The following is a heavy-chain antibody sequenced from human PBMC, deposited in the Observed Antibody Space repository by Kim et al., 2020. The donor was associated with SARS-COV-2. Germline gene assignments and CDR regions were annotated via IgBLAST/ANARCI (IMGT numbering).Heavy chain of an antibody. D-gene: IGHD6-13*01. CDR3: ARDQSAGYSSSWNDY. CDR1: GFTFSSYG. CDR2: ISYDGSNK. J-gene: IGHJ4*02. Sequence: GGSLRLSCAASGFTFSSYGMHWVRQAPGKGLEWVAVISYDGSNKYYADSVKGRFTIYRDNSKNTLYLQMNSLRAEDTAVYYCARDQSAGYSSSWNDYWGQGPLVTVSS. V-gene: IGHV3-33*05.